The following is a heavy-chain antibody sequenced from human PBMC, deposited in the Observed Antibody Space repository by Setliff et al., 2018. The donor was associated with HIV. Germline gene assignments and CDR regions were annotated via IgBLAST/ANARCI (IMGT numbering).Heavy chain of an antibody. V-gene: IGHV1-18*01. Sequence: GASVKVSCKASGYTFTNYGISWVRQAPGQGLEWMGWISAYNGNTNYAQKLQDRVTMTTDTSTSTAYMELRSLRSDDTAVYYCARVGPESLPYTWDDEADTFDIWGQGTVVTVS. CDR2: ISAYNGNT. D-gene: IGHD1-1*01. CDR3: ARVGPESLPYTWDDEADTFDI. CDR1: GYTFTNYG. J-gene: IGHJ3*02.